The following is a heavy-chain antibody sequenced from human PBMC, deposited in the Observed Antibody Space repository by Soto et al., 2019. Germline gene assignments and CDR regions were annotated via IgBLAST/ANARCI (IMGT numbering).Heavy chain of an antibody. Sequence: QVQLVESGGGVVQPGRSLRLSCAASGFTFSSYGMHWVRQAPGKGLEWVAVISYDGSNKYYADSVKGRFTISRDNSKNTLYLQMNSLRAEDTAVYYCAKDWGYGSGSYWYYYYYGMDVWGQGTTVTVSS. J-gene: IGHJ6*02. D-gene: IGHD3-10*01. CDR3: AKDWGYGSGSYWYYYYYGMDV. CDR2: ISYDGSNK. V-gene: IGHV3-30*18. CDR1: GFTFSSYG.